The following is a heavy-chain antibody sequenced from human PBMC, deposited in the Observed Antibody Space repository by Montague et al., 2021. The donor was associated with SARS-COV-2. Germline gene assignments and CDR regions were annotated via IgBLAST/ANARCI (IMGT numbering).Heavy chain of an antibody. D-gene: IGHD3-3*01. J-gene: IGHJ1*01. CDR3: ARHARGRIPIFGVVIEYFQL. Sequence: SETLSLTCTVSGGSISSSSYYWGWIRQPPGKGREWIGSIYYSGSTYYNPSLKSRVTISVYTSKNQLSLKLSSVTAADTAVYYCARHARGRIPIFGVVIEYFQLWGQGTMVTVSS. V-gene: IGHV4-39*01. CDR2: IYYSGST. CDR1: GGSISSSSYY.